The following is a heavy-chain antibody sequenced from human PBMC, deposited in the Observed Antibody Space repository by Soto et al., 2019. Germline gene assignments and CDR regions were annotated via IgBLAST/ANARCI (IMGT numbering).Heavy chain of an antibody. CDR3: ARVRGSGSYAAYYFDS. Sequence: GESLKISCKGSGYSFTSYWIGWVRQMPGKGLEWMGIIYPGDSDTRYSPSFQGQVTISADKSISTAYLQWSSLKASDTAMYYCARVRGSGSYAAYYFDSWGQGTLVTVSS. CDR2: IYPGDSDT. CDR1: GYSFTSYW. J-gene: IGHJ4*01. V-gene: IGHV5-51*01. D-gene: IGHD3-10*01.